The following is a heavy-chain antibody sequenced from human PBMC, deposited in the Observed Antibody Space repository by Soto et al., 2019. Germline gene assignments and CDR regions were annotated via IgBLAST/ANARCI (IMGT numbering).Heavy chain of an antibody. J-gene: IGHJ6*03. D-gene: IGHD2-15*01. CDR3: AHSVAEGGPPYYYYYMDV. Sequence: SGPTLVNPTQTLTLTCTFSGFSLSTSGVGVGWIRQPPGKALEWLALIYWDDDKRYSPSLKSRLTITKDTSKNQVVLTMTNIDPVDTATYYCAHSVAEGGPPYYYYYMDVWGKGTTVTVSS. V-gene: IGHV2-5*02. CDR1: GFSLSTSGVG. CDR2: IYWDDDK.